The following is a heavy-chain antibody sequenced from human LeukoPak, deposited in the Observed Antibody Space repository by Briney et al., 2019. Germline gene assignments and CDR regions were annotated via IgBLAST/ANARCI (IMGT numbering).Heavy chain of an antibody. CDR2: INHSGST. CDR1: GGSSSGYY. Sequence: SETLSLTCAVYGGSSSGYYWSWIRQPPGKGLEWIGEINHSGSTNYNPSLKSRVTISVDTSKNQFSLKLSSVTAADTAVYYCAREQQQLAHYYYYYYMDVWGKGTTVTISS. CDR3: AREQQQLAHYYYYYYMDV. V-gene: IGHV4-34*01. J-gene: IGHJ6*03. D-gene: IGHD6-13*01.